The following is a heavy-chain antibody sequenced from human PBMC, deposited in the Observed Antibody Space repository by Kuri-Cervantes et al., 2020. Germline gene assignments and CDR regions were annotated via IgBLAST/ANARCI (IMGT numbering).Heavy chain of an antibody. V-gene: IGHV4-61*08. CDR2: TYYVGHT. D-gene: IGHD1-26*01. CDR1: GDSVSGGVYY. J-gene: IGHJ4*02. Sequence: SETLSLTCTVSGDSVSGGVYYWGWIRQPPGKGLEWIGHTYYVGHTDYNPSLRSRVTISIDTSKKQFSLKLSSVTAADTTVYYCARHEIGRYSGVYYGGGFDYWGQGTLVTVSS. CDR3: ARHEIGRYSGVYYGGGFDY.